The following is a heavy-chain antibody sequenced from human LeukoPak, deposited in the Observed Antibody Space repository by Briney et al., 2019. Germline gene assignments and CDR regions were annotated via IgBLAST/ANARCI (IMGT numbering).Heavy chain of an antibody. CDR1: RCSFDNYG. J-gene: IGHJ4*02. D-gene: IGHD3-16*01. CDR2: ISDDGYST. Sequence: GGTLRLSCAASRCSFDNYGMTWVRQAPGKGLEWGSGISDDGYSTYYADSVKGRFTISRDDSKNTWYLHMSSLRVEDTAVFYCARVAPPLDDYIRGSFPYYFDYCGQGHPVPVSS. CDR3: ARVAPPLDDYIRGSFPYYFDY. V-gene: IGHV3-23*01.